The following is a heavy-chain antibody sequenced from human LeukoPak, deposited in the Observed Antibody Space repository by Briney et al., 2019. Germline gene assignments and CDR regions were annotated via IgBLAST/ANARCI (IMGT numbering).Heavy chain of an antibody. Sequence: GGSLRLSCAASGFTFSSYGMHWVRQAPGKGLEWVAVIWYDGSNKYYADSVKGRFTISRDNSKNTLYLQMNSLRAEDTAVYYCARAFRDGYTYYYYYGMDVWGQGTTVTVSS. CDR3: ARAFRDGYTYYYYYGMDV. J-gene: IGHJ6*02. CDR2: IWYDGSNK. CDR1: GFTFSSYG. D-gene: IGHD5-24*01. V-gene: IGHV3-33*08.